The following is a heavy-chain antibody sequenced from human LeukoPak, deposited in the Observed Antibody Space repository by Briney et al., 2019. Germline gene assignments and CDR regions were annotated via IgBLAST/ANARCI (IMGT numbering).Heavy chain of an antibody. CDR2: ISSSSSYI. D-gene: IGHD2-2*01. V-gene: IGHV3-21*01. CDR3: AVGRVPAAMISYFDY. J-gene: IGHJ4*02. Sequence: GGSLRLSCAASGFTFSRSWMNWVRQAPGKGLEWVSSISSSSSYIYYADSVKGRFTISRDNAKNSLYLQMNSLRAEDTAVYYCAVGRVPAAMISYFDYWGQGTLVTVSS. CDR1: GFTFSRSW.